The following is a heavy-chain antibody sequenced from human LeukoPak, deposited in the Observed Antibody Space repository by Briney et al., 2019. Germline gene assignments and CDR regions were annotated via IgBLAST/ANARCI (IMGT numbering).Heavy chain of an antibody. V-gene: IGHV3-23*01. J-gene: IGHJ4*02. D-gene: IGHD2-2*01. Sequence: GGSLRLSCAASGLTFNSYAMSWVRQAPGMGLEWVSSISGSGVDTYYADSVKGRFTISRDNSKNTLSLQVNSLRVEDTAVYYCGKGVTGYCSSTSCNAWEYWGQGTQVTVSS. CDR2: ISGSGVDT. CDR1: GLTFNSYA. CDR3: GKGVTGYCSSTSCNAWEY.